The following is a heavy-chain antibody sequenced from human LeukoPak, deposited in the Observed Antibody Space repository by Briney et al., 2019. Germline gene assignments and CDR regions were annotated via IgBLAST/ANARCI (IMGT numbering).Heavy chain of an antibody. D-gene: IGHD3-9*01. V-gene: IGHV4-4*07. CDR1: GGSIGNQY. J-gene: IGHJ4*02. CDR2: IFTSGKT. Sequence: SETLSLTCTVSGGSIGNQYWAWIRQPAGKGLEWIGRIFTSGKTDSNPSLRGRVTISLNTPMNQFSLRLTSVTAADTAFYYCAREWPGSYDVLTGRYEGGYYYDNWGQGTLVTVSS. CDR3: AREWPGSYDVLTGRYEGGYYYDN.